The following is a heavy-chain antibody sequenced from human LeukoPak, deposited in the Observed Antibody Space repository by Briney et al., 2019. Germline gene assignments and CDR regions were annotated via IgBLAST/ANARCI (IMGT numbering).Heavy chain of an antibody. CDR3: ARVWSGLSFDY. D-gene: IGHD3-3*01. CDR1: GFSVSSNY. Sequence: GGSLRLSCAASGFSVSSNYMSWVRQAPGKGLEWVSVIYSGGSTYYADSVKGLFTISRDNAKNSLYLQMNSLRAEDTAVYYCARVWSGLSFDYWGQGTLVTVSS. CDR2: IYSGGST. V-gene: IGHV3-53*01. J-gene: IGHJ4*02.